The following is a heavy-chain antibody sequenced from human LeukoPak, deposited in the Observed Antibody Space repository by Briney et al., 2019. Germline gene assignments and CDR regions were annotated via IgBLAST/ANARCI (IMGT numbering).Heavy chain of an antibody. J-gene: IGHJ4*02. V-gene: IGHV3-7*01. CDR1: GFTFSTYW. D-gene: IGHD1-14*01. CDR2: IKEDGSEK. Sequence: TGGSLRLSCAVSGFTFSTYWMSWVRQAPGKGLEWVGNIKEDGSEKYYVDSMKDRFTISRDNAKNSLYLQMNSLRVEDMAVYYCARDSFETDIDYWGQGTLVTVSS. CDR3: ARDSFETDIDY.